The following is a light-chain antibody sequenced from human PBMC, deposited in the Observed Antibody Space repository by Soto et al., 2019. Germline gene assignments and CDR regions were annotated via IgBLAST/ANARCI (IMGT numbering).Light chain of an antibody. V-gene: IGKV2-30*01. CDR2: KVS. Sequence: VMTQSPDSLAVSLGERATINCKSRQSVLYSSNNKNYLAWYQLRPGQSPRRLIYKVSNRDSGVPDRFSGSGSGTDFTLKISRVEAEDVGTYYCLQGTYWPPWTFGQGTKVDIK. J-gene: IGKJ1*01. CDR1: QSVLYSSNNKNY. CDR3: LQGTYWPPWT.